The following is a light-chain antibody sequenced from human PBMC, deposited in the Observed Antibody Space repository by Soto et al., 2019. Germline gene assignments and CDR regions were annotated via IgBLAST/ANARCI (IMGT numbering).Light chain of an antibody. CDR2: GAS. V-gene: IGKV3-20*01. J-gene: IGKJ1*01. Sequence: EIVVTQSPATLSVSPGERATLSCRASQSVSSNYLAWYQQKPGQAPRLLFYGASSRATGIPDRFSGSGSGTDFTLTINRLEPEDFAVYYCQQYVTSRRTFGPGTKVDI. CDR1: QSVSSNY. CDR3: QQYVTSRRT.